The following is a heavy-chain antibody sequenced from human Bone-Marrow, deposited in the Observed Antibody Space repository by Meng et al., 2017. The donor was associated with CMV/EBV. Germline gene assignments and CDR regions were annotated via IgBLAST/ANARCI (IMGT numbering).Heavy chain of an antibody. CDR1: AFTFSSYW. CDR3: ERSAGRDGH. V-gene: IGHV3-7*01. Sequence: GGSLRLSCAASAFTFSSYWMSWVRQAPGKGLEWVASINQYGSEEYSVDSVKGRFTISRDNAKNSLYLQMNSLRAEDTAVYYCERSAGRDGHWGQGTLVTVSS. J-gene: IGHJ4*02. CDR2: INQYGSEE. D-gene: IGHD1-26*01.